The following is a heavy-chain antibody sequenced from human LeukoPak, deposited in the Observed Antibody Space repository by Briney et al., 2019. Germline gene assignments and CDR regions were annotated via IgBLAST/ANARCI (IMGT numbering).Heavy chain of an antibody. CDR1: GFTFSSYS. CDR2: IYSGGST. V-gene: IGHV3-66*01. J-gene: IGHJ3*02. Sequence: GGSLRLSCAASGFTFSSYSMNWVRQAPGKGLEWVSVIYSGGSTYYADSVKGRFTISRDNSKNTLYLQMNSLRAEDTAVYYYARDKGPNAFDIWGQGTMVTVSS. CDR3: ARDKGPNAFDI.